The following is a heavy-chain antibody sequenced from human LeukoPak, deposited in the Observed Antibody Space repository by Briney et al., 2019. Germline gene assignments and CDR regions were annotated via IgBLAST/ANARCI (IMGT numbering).Heavy chain of an antibody. CDR3: AREEYGDYVGYFDY. CDR1: GFTVSSNY. V-gene: IGHV3-66*02. Sequence: GGSLRLSCAASGFTVSSNYMSWVRQAPGKGLEWVSVIYSGGSTYYADSVKGRFTISRDNSKDTLYLQMNSLRAEDTAVYYCAREEYGDYVGYFDYWGQGTLVTVSS. D-gene: IGHD4-17*01. J-gene: IGHJ4*02. CDR2: IYSGGST.